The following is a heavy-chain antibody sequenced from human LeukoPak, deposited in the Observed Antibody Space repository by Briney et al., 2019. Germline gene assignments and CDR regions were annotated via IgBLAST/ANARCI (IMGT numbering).Heavy chain of an antibody. V-gene: IGHV3-73*01. Sequence: GGSLRLSCAASDFTFYDSAIHWVRQAPGKGLEWLGRIKSKLFNSETAYVESVKGRFTIYKDDSKNMAFLAMNNLKTDDTALYYCFRYEETSGRFGDSWGQGALVTVSS. CDR3: FRYEETSGRFGDS. D-gene: IGHD3-16*01. J-gene: IGHJ4*02. CDR1: DFTFYDSA. CDR2: IKSKLFNSET.